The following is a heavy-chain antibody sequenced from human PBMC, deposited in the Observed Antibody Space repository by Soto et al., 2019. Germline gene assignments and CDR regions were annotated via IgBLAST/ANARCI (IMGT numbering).Heavy chain of an antibody. V-gene: IGHV1-18*04. CDR1: GYTSADFG. CDR3: VRDQKYFRVNGNWFDS. Sequence: QVQLMQSGTEVKKPGASVTVSCKASGYTSADFGISWVRQAPGQGLEWMGWVSGNNGASNPAPKVQGRITMTLDTSTGVSYMALRSLRSDDTAIYYCVRDQKYFRVNGNWFDSWGQATLVSVSS. J-gene: IGHJ5*01. D-gene: IGHD2-2*01. CDR2: VSGNNGAS.